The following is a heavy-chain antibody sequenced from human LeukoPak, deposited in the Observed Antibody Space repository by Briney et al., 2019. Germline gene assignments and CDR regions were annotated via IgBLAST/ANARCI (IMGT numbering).Heavy chain of an antibody. CDR3: AKYSRSSSRVFDY. Sequence: PGGSLRLSCAGSGFTFSSYPMTWVRQAPGKGLDWVSTIDTSGSTDYADSVKGRFTISRDSSKNTLYLQMNSLRAEDTAVYFCAKYSRSSSRVFDYWGQGTLATVSP. CDR1: GFTFSSYP. CDR2: IDTSGST. J-gene: IGHJ4*02. D-gene: IGHD6-6*01. V-gene: IGHV3-23*01.